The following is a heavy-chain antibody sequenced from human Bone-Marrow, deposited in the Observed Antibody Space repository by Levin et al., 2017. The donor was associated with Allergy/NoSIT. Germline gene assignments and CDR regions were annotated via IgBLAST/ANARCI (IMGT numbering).Heavy chain of an antibody. CDR1: GFTFSDHS. CDR3: ARAPSRTALGTTLQY. V-gene: IGHV3-30-3*01. D-gene: IGHD7-27*01. CDR2: ISFDGSNK. J-gene: IGHJ4*02. Sequence: LSLTCAASGFTFSDHSMHWVRQAPGKGLEWMTVISFDGSNKYYADSVKGRFTISRDNSKNTLYMQINSLRAEDTAVYYCARAPSRTALGTTLQYWGQGTLVTVSS.